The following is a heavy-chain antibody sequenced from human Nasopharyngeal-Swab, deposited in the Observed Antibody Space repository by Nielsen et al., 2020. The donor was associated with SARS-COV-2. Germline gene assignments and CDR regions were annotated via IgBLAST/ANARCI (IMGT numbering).Heavy chain of an antibody. J-gene: IGHJ4*02. Sequence: VRQAPGKGLEWMGIMYPRDSDTRYSPSFQGQVTISADKSISTAYLQWSSLKASDTAMYYCATAYNGNYYWDCWGQGTLVTVSS. D-gene: IGHD1-7*01. CDR3: ATAYNGNYYWDC. V-gene: IGHV5-51*01. CDR2: MYPRDSDT.